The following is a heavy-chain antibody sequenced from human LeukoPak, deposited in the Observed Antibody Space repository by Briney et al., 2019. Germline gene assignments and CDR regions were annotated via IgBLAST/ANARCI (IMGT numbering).Heavy chain of an antibody. CDR2: INPSGGST. J-gene: IGHJ4*02. V-gene: IGHV1-46*01. CDR3: ARAYNWIDYYFDY. D-gene: IGHD1-20*01. CDR1: GYTFTSYY. Sequence: ASVKVSCKASGYTFTSYYMHRVRQAPGQGLEWMGIINPSGGSTSYAQKFQGRVTMTRDMSTSTVYMELSSLRSEDTAVYYCARAYNWIDYYFDYWGQGTLVTVSS.